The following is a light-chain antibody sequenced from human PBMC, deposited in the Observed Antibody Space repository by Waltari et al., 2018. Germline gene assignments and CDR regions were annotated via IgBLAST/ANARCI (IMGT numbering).Light chain of an antibody. CDR1: SSDVGSYNI. CDR3: SSYGSINTWL. V-gene: IGLV2-23*02. Sequence: QSALTQAASVSGSPGQSITISCTGTSSDVGSYNIVSWYQQHPGKAPNLIISEVTKRPSGVSNRCSGSKSGNTASLTISGLQAEDEADYFCSSYGSINTWLFGGGTKLTVL. J-gene: IGLJ3*02. CDR2: EVT.